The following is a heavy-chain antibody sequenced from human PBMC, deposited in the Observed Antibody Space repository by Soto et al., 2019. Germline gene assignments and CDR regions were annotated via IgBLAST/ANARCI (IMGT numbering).Heavy chain of an antibody. CDR1: GFTVSSNY. D-gene: IGHD5-18*01. CDR3: AREYSYGYYYYYAMDV. J-gene: IGHJ6*02. Sequence: HPGGSLRLSCAASGFTVSSNYMSWVRQAPGKGLEWVSVIYSGGSTYYADSVKGRFTISRDNSKNTLYLQMNSLRAEDTAVYYCAREYSYGYYYYYAMDVWGQGTTVTVSS. CDR2: IYSGGST. V-gene: IGHV3-66*01.